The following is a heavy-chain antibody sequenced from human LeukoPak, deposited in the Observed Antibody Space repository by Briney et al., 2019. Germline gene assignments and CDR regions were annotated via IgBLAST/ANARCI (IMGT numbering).Heavy chain of an antibody. CDR2: INPNSGGT. Sequence: ASVKVSCKASGYTFTGYYMHWVRQAPGQGLEWMGWINPNSGGTNYAQKFQGRVTMTRDTSISTAYMELSRLRSDDTAVYCCARETGKDIVVVPAAIAYYYYGMDVWGQGTTVTVSS. V-gene: IGHV1-2*02. CDR1: GYTFTGYY. CDR3: ARETGKDIVVVPAAIAYYYYGMDV. J-gene: IGHJ6*02. D-gene: IGHD2-2*01.